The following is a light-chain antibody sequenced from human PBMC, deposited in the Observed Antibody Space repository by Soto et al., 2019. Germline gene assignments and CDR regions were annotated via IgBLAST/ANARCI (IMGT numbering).Light chain of an antibody. CDR1: QSVSSNH. Sequence: EIVLTQSPGTLSLSPGEGATLSCRASQSVSSNHLAWYQQKPGQAPRLLIFGASSRASYIPDRFSGSGSGTDFTLTISRLEPEDFAVYYCQQYGSSPPYTFGQGTKLEIK. CDR3: QQYGSSPPYT. V-gene: IGKV3-20*01. CDR2: GAS. J-gene: IGKJ2*01.